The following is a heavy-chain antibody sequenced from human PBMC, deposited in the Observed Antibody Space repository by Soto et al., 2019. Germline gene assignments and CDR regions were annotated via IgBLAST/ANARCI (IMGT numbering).Heavy chain of an antibody. CDR1: GGSISSGGYS. Sequence: SETLSLTCAVSGGSISSGGYSWSWIRQPPGKGLEWIGYIYHSGSTYYSPSLKSRVTISVDRSKNQFSLKLSSVTAADTAVYYCARGVAFFDYWGQGALVTVSS. CDR3: ARGVAFFDY. V-gene: IGHV4-30-2*01. D-gene: IGHD5-12*01. CDR2: IYHSGST. J-gene: IGHJ4*02.